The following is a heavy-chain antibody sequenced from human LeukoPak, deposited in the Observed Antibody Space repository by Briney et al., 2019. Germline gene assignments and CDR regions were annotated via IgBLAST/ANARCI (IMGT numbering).Heavy chain of an antibody. D-gene: IGHD3-22*01. V-gene: IGHV3-30*03. J-gene: IGHJ4*02. Sequence: GGSLRLSCAASGFTFTNYGMHWVRQAPGKGLEWVALITYDGYYKYYSDSVKGRFTISSDTSKNTLYLQMNSLRAEDTAVYYCAREDDYYDSSGYYDYWGQGTLVTVSS. CDR1: GFTFTNYG. CDR3: AREDDYYDSSGYYDY. CDR2: ITYDGYYK.